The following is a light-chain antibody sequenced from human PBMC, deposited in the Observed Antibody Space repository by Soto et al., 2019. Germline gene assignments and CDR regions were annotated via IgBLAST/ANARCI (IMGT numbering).Light chain of an antibody. CDR2: GDS. Sequence: QSVLPQPPSVSGAPGQRVTIACTGSSSNIGAGYHVHWYQQVPGTAPKLLIYGDSNRPSGVPDRFSGSKSGTSASLAITGLQAEDEADYYWQSYDSSLSVWVFGGGTKLTVL. V-gene: IGLV1-40*01. CDR1: SSNIGAGYH. CDR3: QSYDSSLSVWV. J-gene: IGLJ3*02.